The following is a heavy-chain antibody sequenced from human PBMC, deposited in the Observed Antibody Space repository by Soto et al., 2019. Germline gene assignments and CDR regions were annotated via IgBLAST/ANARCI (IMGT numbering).Heavy chain of an antibody. CDR1: GGSISSVGYF. D-gene: IGHD1-26*01. Sequence: QVQLESSGPGLVKPSQTLSLTCTVSGGSISSVGYFWTWIRQHPAKGLEWIGHISYSGSTYFIPSLRSRLSIAVDTAKNQFSPNPASVTGGDTGLIYWAGVNRGWDPTFDSWGQGTLVTVSS. CDR3: AGVNRGWDPTFDS. J-gene: IGHJ4*02. CDR2: ISYSGST. V-gene: IGHV4-31*03.